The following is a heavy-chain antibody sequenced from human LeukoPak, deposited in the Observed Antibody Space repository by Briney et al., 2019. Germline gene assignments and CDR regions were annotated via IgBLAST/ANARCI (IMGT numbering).Heavy chain of an antibody. CDR2: ISGFSSYT. D-gene: IGHD5-12*01. V-gene: IGHV3-21*06. Sequence: PGGSLRLSRTASGFTLSDYSMDWVRQAPGMGLEWVSSISGFSSYTYNADSVKGRFTISRDNARNSLFLQMNSLRAEDTAVYYCARPRGYSDDDAFDIWGQGTMVTVSS. CDR1: GFTLSDYS. J-gene: IGHJ3*02. CDR3: ARPRGYSDDDAFDI.